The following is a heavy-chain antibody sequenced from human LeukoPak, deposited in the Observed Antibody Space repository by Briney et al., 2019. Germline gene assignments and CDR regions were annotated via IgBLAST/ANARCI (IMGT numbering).Heavy chain of an antibody. V-gene: IGHV4-39*07. Sequence: SETLSLTCSVSGGSISLSYYYWGWIRQPPGKALEWIGSVYYSGTTSYNPSLKSRVTISVDMSKNHFSLRLSSVTAADTAVYYCARDTGGSSIYWGQGTLVTVSS. J-gene: IGHJ4*02. CDR2: VYYSGTT. CDR3: ARDTGGSSIY. D-gene: IGHD1-26*01. CDR1: GGSISLSYYY.